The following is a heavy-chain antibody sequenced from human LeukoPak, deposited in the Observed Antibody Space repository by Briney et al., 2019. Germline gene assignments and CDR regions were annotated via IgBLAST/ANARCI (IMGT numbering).Heavy chain of an antibody. CDR2: IIPIFGTA. V-gene: IGHV1-69*06. J-gene: IGHJ5*01. CDR3: AIAARPDKAPDS. Sequence: SVKVSCKASGGTFSSYAISWVRQAPGQGLEWMEGIIPIFGTANYAQKFQGRVTITADKSTSTAYMELSSLRSEDTAVYYCAIAARPDKAPDSWGQGTLVTVSS. D-gene: IGHD6-6*01. CDR1: GGTFSSYA.